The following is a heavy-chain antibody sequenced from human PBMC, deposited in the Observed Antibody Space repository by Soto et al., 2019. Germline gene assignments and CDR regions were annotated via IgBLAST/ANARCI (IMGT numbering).Heavy chain of an antibody. CDR3: ATGNWNDPWFDP. J-gene: IGHJ5*02. D-gene: IGHD1-1*01. CDR1: GYTLTELS. Sequence: ASVKVSCKVSGYTLTELSMHWVRQAPGKGLEWMGGFDPEDGETIYAQKSQGRVTMTEDTSTDTAYMELSSLRSEDTAVYYCATGNWNDPWFDPWGQGTLVTVSS. CDR2: FDPEDGET. V-gene: IGHV1-24*01.